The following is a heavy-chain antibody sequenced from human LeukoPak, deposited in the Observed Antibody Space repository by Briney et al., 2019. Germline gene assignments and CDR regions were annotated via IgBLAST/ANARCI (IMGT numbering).Heavy chain of an antibody. Sequence: ASVKVSCKASGYTFTSFDIHWVRQATGQGFEWVGWMNPNSGDTGIAQKFQGRITMTRDTSISTAYMELSSLKSDDAAVYYCARVDGHFDSWGQGTLVTVSS. J-gene: IGHJ5*01. CDR1: GYTFTSFD. V-gene: IGHV1-8*01. CDR3: ARVDGHFDS. CDR2: MNPNSGDT.